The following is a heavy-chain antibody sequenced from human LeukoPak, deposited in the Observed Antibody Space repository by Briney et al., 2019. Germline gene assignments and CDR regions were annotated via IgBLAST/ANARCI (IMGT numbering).Heavy chain of an antibody. V-gene: IGHV5-51*01. J-gene: IGHJ4*02. D-gene: IGHD5-18*01. CDR2: IYPGDSDT. Sequence: GESLKISCKGSGYSFTSYWIVWVRQMPGKGLEWMGIIYPGDSDTRYSPSFQGQVTISADQSISTAYPQWSSLKASDTAMYYCARRSNSYGYFDYWGQGTLVTVSS. CDR1: GYSFTSYW. CDR3: ARRSNSYGYFDY.